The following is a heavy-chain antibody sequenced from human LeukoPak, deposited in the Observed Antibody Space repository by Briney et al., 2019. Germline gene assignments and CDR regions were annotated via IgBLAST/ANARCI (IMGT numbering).Heavy chain of an antibody. J-gene: IGHJ4*02. D-gene: IGHD5-18*01. V-gene: IGHV3-33*06. CDR2: IWYDGTKE. CDR3: AKRSYGYCDY. Sequence: GGSLRLSCAASGFTLSSYGMHWVRLAPGKGLEWVAVIWYDGTKEYDADSVKGRFTISRDNSKNTLYLQMNSPTAEDTAVYYCAKRSYGYCDYWGQGTLVTVSS. CDR1: GFTLSSYG.